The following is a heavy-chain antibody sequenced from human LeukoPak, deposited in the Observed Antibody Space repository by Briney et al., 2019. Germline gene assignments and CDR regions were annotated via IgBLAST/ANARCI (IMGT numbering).Heavy chain of an antibody. CDR2: ISAYNGNT. CDR1: GYTFTTYA. Sequence: GASVKVSCKASGYTFTTYAISWVRQPPGQGLEWMGWISAYNGNTNYAQELQGRVTMTTDTSTSTAYMELRNLGSDDTAVYYCAKGTAWFDPWGQGTLVTVSS. CDR3: AKGTAWFDP. D-gene: IGHD5-18*01. V-gene: IGHV1-18*01. J-gene: IGHJ5*02.